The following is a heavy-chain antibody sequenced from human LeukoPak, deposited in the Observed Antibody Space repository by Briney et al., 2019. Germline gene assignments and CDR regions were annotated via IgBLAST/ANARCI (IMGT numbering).Heavy chain of an antibody. Sequence: PGGSLRLSCAASGFTFRSYGMHWVRQAPGKGLEWVAFIRYDETNKYYADSVKGRFTISRDNSNNTLYLQMNSLRTEDTAVYYCAKDRSTSLMDVWGKGTTVTASS. CDR1: GFTFRSYG. V-gene: IGHV3-30*02. CDR2: IRYDETNK. D-gene: IGHD2-2*01. CDR3: AKDRSTSLMDV. J-gene: IGHJ6*04.